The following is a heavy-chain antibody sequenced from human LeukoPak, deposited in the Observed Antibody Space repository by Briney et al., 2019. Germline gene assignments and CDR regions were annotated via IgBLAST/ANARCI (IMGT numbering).Heavy chain of an antibody. Sequence: GRSLRLSCAASGFTFSSYAMHWVRQAPSKGLEWVAVISYDGSNKYYADSVKGRFTISRDNSKNTLYLQMNSLRAEDTAVYYCARDSSSGLDYWGQGTLVTVSS. CDR3: ARDSSSGLDY. V-gene: IGHV3-30-3*01. CDR2: ISYDGSNK. J-gene: IGHJ4*02. CDR1: GFTFSSYA. D-gene: IGHD6-19*01.